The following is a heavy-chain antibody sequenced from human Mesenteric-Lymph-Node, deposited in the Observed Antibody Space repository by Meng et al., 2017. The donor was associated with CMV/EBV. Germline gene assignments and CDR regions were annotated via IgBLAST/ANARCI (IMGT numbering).Heavy chain of an antibody. V-gene: IGHV1-69*05. CDR1: RGTFSSYA. J-gene: IGHJ4*02. CDR2: IIPIFGTA. Sequence: SSVKVSCQASRGTFSSYAITWVRQAPGQGLEWMGGIIPIFGTANYAHKFQGRATITTDESTSTAYMELSSLRSEDTAVYYCARELEDYYDSSGYFDYWGQGTLVTVSS. D-gene: IGHD3-22*01. CDR3: ARELEDYYDSSGYFDY.